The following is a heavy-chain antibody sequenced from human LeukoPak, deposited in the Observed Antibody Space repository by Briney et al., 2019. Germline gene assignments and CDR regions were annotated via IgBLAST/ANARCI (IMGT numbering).Heavy chain of an antibody. V-gene: IGHV4-38-2*01. Sequence: PSETLSLTCAVSGYSISSAYYWGWIRPPPGKGLEWIGTISHSGTTYFNPSLKSRVTIFLDTSKNQISLKLTSVTAADTAVYYCARFGSTSGRGFDPWGQGTLVTVSS. CDR1: GYSISSAYY. D-gene: IGHD2-2*01. CDR3: ARFGSTSGRGFDP. CDR2: ISHSGTT. J-gene: IGHJ5*02.